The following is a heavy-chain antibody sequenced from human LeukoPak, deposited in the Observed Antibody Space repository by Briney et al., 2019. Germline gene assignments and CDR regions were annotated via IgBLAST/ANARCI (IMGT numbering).Heavy chain of an antibody. Sequence: GESLEISCKGPGYSFTSYWIGWVRQMPGKGLEWMGIIYPGDSDTRYSPSFQGQVTISADKTISTAYLQWSSLKASDTAMYYCARLYDSSGLTFDYWGQGTLVTVSS. V-gene: IGHV5-51*01. CDR1: GYSFTSYW. CDR3: ARLYDSSGLTFDY. CDR2: IYPGDSDT. J-gene: IGHJ4*02. D-gene: IGHD3-22*01.